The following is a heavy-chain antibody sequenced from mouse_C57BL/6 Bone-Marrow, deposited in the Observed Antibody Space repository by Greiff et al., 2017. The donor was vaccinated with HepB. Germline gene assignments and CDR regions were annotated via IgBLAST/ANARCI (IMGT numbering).Heavy chain of an antibody. CDR2: INPNNGGT. V-gene: IGHV1-26*01. J-gene: IGHJ3*01. Sequence: VQLQQSGPELVKPGASVKISCKASGYTFTDYYMNWVKQSHGKSLEWIGDINPNNGGTSYNQKFKGKATLTVDTSSSTAYMELRSLTSEDSAVYYCARGDYWFAYWGQGTLVTVSA. CDR1: GYTFTDYY. D-gene: IGHD2-4*01. CDR3: ARGDYWFAY.